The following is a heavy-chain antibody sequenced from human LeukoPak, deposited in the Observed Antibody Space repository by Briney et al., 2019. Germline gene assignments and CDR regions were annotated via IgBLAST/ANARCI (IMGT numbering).Heavy chain of an antibody. CDR1: GYTFTSYY. V-gene: IGHV1-46*01. CDR3: ARGLRITMVRGVTNWFDP. CDR2: TNPSGGST. D-gene: IGHD3-10*01. J-gene: IGHJ5*02. Sequence: ASVKVSCKASGYTFTSYYMHWVRRAPGQGLEWMGITNPSGGSTSYAQKFQGRVTMTRDTSTSTVYMELSSLRSEDTAVYYCARGLRITMVRGVTNWFDPWGQGTLVTVSS.